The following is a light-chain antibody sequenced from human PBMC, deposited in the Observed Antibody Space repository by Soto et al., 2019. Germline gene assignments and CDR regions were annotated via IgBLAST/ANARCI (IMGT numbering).Light chain of an antibody. CDR3: QQRNIWPPVT. Sequence: EIVLTQSPGTLSLSLGDRATLSCRASQSVSSSYLAWYQQKPGQAPRLLIYGASNRATGIAARFSGSGSGTDFTLTISSLEPEDSAIYYCQQRNIWPPVTFGQGTRLEIK. V-gene: IGKV3D-20*02. CDR2: GAS. CDR1: QSVSSSY. J-gene: IGKJ5*01.